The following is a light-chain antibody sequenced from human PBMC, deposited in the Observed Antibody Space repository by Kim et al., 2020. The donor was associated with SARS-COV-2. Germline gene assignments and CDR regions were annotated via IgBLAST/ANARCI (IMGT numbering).Light chain of an antibody. J-gene: IGLJ2*01. CDR3: NSRDSNDNVV. Sequence: VVLGQTGRSTIQGGRLRSYYATWYQQKPGQAPLLVIYGKNNRPSGIPDRFSGSSSGNTASLTITGTQAGDEADYYCNSRDSNDNVVFGGGTKLTVL. CDR1: RLRSYY. V-gene: IGLV3-19*01. CDR2: GKN.